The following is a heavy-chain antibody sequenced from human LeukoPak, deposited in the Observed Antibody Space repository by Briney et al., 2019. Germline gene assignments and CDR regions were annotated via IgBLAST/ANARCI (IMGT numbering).Heavy chain of an antibody. J-gene: IGHJ4*02. CDR3: GRSRGAGPGAHFDV. Sequence: GGSLRLSCAASGFGFSDEYMSWIRQAPGQGLEWISYISASGSYTNYADSVKGRFTISRDNAKNSLYLQMNSLRAEDTAVYYCGRSRGAGPGAHFDVWGQGTLVTVSS. CDR1: GFGFSDEY. CDR2: ISASGSYT. V-gene: IGHV3-11*03. D-gene: IGHD6-19*01.